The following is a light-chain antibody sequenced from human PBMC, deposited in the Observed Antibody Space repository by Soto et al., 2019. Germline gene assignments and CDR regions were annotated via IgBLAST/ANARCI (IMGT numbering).Light chain of an antibody. CDR2: DAF. CDR3: QQQSNWPST. Sequence: EIVLTQSPATMSLSPGNRATLSCRASQSVSGYLAWYQQKPGQAPRRLSYDAFNKATGIPARFSGSGSGTDFTLTITSLEPEDFAVYYCQQQSNWPSTFGGGTKVEI. V-gene: IGKV3-11*01. J-gene: IGKJ4*01. CDR1: QSVSGY.